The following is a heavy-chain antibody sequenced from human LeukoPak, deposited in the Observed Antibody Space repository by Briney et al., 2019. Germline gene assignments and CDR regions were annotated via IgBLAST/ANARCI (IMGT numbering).Heavy chain of an antibody. J-gene: IGHJ4*02. V-gene: IGHV4-34*01. CDR1: GGSFSGYY. CDR3: ARLGASCSSTSCYTRTLGAFDY. D-gene: IGHD2-2*02. CDR2: INHSGST. Sequence: PSETLSLTCAVYGGSFSGYYWSWIRQPPGKGLEWIGEINHSGSTNYNPSLKSRVTISVDTSKNQFSLKLSSVTAADTAVYYCARLGASCSSTSCYTRTLGAFDYWGQGTLVTVSS.